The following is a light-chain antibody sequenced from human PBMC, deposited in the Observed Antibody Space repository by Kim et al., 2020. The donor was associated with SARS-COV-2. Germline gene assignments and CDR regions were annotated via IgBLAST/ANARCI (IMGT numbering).Light chain of an antibody. Sequence: GKRVTIYCSGSTSNIGTNAVDLYQQLPETAPKLLIYSNFHRPSGVPDRFSGSKSGTSASLAISGLQSEDEADYYCSAWDDSLNGVIFCGGTQLTVL. J-gene: IGLJ2*01. V-gene: IGLV1-44*01. CDR3: SAWDDSLNGVI. CDR2: SNF. CDR1: TSNIGTNA.